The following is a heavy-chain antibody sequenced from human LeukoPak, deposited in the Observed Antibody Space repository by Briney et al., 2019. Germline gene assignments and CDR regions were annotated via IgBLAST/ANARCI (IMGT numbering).Heavy chain of an antibody. V-gene: IGHV3-30-3*01. CDR1: GFTFSSYA. D-gene: IGHD2-2*01. CDR2: ISYDGSKK. CDR3: AREVGYCSSTSCYFGAFDI. Sequence: GGSLRLSCAASGFTFSSYAMHWVRQAPGKGLEWVAVISYDGSKKYYADSVKGRFTISRDNSKNTLYLQMNSLRAEDTAVYYCAREVGYCSSTSCYFGAFDIWGQGTMVTVSS. J-gene: IGHJ3*02.